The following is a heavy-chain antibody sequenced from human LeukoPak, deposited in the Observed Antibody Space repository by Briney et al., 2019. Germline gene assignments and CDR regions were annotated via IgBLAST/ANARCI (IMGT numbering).Heavy chain of an antibody. CDR1: GGTFSSYA. CDR3: ATGGAVDPDYGGNADLFDY. V-gene: IGHV1-69*13. D-gene: IGHD4-23*01. Sequence: SVKVSRKASGGTFSSYAISWVRQAPGQGLEWMGGIIPIFGTANYAQKFQGRVMITADESTSTAYMELSSLRSEDTAVYYCATGGAVDPDYGGNADLFDYWGQGTLVTVSS. J-gene: IGHJ4*02. CDR2: IIPIFGTA.